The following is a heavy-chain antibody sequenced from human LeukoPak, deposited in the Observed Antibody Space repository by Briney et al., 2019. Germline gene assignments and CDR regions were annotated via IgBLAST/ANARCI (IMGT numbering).Heavy chain of an antibody. D-gene: IGHD6-13*01. CDR2: ISSISSTI. V-gene: IGHV3-48*01. J-gene: IGHJ4*02. CDR3: ARDVSSSRVGSPFDY. Sequence: GGSLRLSCAASGFTFSSYSMNWVRQAPGKGLEWVSYISSISSTIYYADSVKGRFTISRDNAKNSLYLQMNSLRAEDTAVYYCARDVSSSRVGSPFDYWGQGTLVTVSS. CDR1: GFTFSSYS.